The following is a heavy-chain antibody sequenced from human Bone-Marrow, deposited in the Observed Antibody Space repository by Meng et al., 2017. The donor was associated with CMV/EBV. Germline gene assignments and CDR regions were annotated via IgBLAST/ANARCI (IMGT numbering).Heavy chain of an antibody. D-gene: IGHD3-9*01. J-gene: IGHJ4*02. CDR2: IRYDGSDK. V-gene: IGHV3-30*02. Sequence: GESLKISCAASGFAFSTYGMHWVRQAPGKGLEWVAYIRYDGSDKYYADSVKGRFSISRDNSKNTLYVQMNSLRAEDTAVYYCAKNPRPYYDFLTGSLGPGDYWGQGTLVTVSS. CDR1: GFAFSTYG. CDR3: AKNPRPYYDFLTGSLGPGDY.